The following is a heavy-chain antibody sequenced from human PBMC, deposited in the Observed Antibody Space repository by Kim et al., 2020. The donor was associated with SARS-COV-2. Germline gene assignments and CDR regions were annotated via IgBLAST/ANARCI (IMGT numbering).Heavy chain of an antibody. J-gene: IGHJ5*02. Sequence: SETLSLTCTVSGGSISSSSYYWGWIRQPPGKGLEWIGSIYYSGSTYYNPSLKSRVTISVDTSKNQFSLKLSSVTAADTAVYYCARQRVPAAMVDHWFDPWGQGTLVTVSS. CDR2: IYYSGST. V-gene: IGHV4-39*01. CDR1: GGSISSSSYY. D-gene: IGHD2-2*01. CDR3: ARQRVPAAMVDHWFDP.